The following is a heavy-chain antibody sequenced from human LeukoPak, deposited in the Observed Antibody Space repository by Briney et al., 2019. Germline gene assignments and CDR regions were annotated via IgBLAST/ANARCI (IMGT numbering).Heavy chain of an antibody. CDR2: INHSGST. J-gene: IGHJ4*02. D-gene: IGHD2-21*02. CDR3: ARESVVVTAILYDY. Sequence: SETLSLTCAVYGGSFSGYYWSWIRQPPGKGLEWIGEINHSGSTNYNPSLKSRVTISVDTSKNQFSLKLSSVTAADTAVYYCARESVVVTAILYDYWGQGTLVTVSS. V-gene: IGHV4-34*01. CDR1: GGSFSGYY.